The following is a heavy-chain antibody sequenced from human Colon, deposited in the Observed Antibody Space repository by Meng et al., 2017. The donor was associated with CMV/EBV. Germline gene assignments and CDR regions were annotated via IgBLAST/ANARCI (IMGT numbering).Heavy chain of an antibody. CDR1: GGSISSDNYY. Sequence: QVQLQESGPGLVKPSETLSLICTVSGGSISSDNYYWGWIRQTPGKGLEWIGAIYYTGSTYYTPSLKSRVTISVDTSKNQFSLKLTSVTAADTAVYYCARHFNSGWSDYWGQGTLVTVSS. J-gene: IGHJ4*02. V-gene: IGHV4-39*01. CDR3: ARHFNSGWSDY. D-gene: IGHD6-19*01. CDR2: IYYTGST.